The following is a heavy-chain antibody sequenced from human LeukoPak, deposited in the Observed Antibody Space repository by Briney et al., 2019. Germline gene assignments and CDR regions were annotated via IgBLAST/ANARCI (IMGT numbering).Heavy chain of an antibody. CDR1: GYTFTSYY. CDR2: IDPSGVP. D-gene: IGHD1-26*01. V-gene: IGHV1-46*01. CDR3: AREVGATDY. Sequence: ASVKVSCKASGYTFTSYYMHWVRQAPGQGLEWMGIIDPSGVPTYAQKFQGRVTMTRDTSTSTFYMELSSLRSEDTAVYYCAREVGATDYWGQGTLVTVSS. J-gene: IGHJ4*02.